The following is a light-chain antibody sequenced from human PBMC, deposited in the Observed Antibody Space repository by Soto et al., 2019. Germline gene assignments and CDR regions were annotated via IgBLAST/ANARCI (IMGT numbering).Light chain of an antibody. CDR1: QGIRND. CDR3: LQQNSYPLT. J-gene: IGKJ4*01. Sequence: DIQMTQSPSSLSASVGDRVTITCRVSQGIRNDLAWYQEKPGKAPKRLIYVASRLQSGVPSRFSGSGSGTEFTLTISSLQPEDSATYYCLQQNSYPLTFGGGTKVEIK. V-gene: IGKV1-17*01. CDR2: VAS.